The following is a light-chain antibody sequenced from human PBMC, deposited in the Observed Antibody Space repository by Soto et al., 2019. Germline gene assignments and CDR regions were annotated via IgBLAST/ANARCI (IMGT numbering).Light chain of an antibody. CDR1: SSNIGSDT. Sequence: QSVLTQPPSASGTPGQRVTISCSGSSSNIGSDTVNWYRHLPGTAPKLLIYSNNQRPSGVPDRFSGSTSGTSASLAISGLQSEDEAEYYCLLYYGGARVFGGGTKLTVL. J-gene: IGLJ2*01. CDR2: SNN. CDR3: LLYYGGARV. V-gene: IGLV1-44*01.